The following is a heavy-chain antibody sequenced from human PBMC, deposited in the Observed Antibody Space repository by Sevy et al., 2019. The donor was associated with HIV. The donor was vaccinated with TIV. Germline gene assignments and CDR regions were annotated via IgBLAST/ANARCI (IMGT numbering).Heavy chain of an antibody. Sequence: GGSLRLSCAASGFTFSNAWMSWVRQAPGKGLEWVGRIKGKIYDGTIDSAAPVKGRFSISRDDSKNTLYLQMNSLKTEDTAVYYCTTASWSQEDYYNYWGQGTLVTVSS. CDR2: IKGKIYDGTI. CDR1: GFTFSNAW. D-gene: IGHD6-13*01. V-gene: IGHV3-15*01. J-gene: IGHJ4*02. CDR3: TTASWSQEDYYNY.